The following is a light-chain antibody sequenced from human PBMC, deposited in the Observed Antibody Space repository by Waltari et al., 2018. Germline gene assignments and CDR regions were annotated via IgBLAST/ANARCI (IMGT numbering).Light chain of an antibody. V-gene: IGKV1-39*01. CDR3: QQRNNWPLT. CDR2: AAS. J-gene: IGKJ4*01. Sequence: DIQMTQSPSFLSASVGDRVTITCRTSQSIENYLYWYQQKPGKAPKLLIYAASNLQRGVPSRFSGGGSGTTFSLTISSLQPEDFAVYYCQQRNNWPLTFGGGTKVEIK. CDR1: QSIENY.